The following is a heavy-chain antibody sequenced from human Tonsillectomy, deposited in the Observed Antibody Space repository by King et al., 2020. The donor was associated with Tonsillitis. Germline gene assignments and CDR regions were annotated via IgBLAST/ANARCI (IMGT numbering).Heavy chain of an antibody. CDR2: IYPGDSDT. CDR1: GYSFTTYW. Sequence: QLVQSGTEVKKPGASLKISCKGSGYSFTTYWIGWVRQVPGKGLEWMGIIYPGDSDTRYSPSFQGQVTISADKSINTVYVQWSSLKASDTAMYNCARKWFGEFGEYYFDYWGRGTLVTVSS. D-gene: IGHD3-10*01. V-gene: IGHV5-51*01. CDR3: ARKWFGEFGEYYFDY. J-gene: IGHJ4*02.